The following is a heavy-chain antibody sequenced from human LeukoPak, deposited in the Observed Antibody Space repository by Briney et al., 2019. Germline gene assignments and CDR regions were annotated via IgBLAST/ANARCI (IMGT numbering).Heavy chain of an antibody. Sequence: SGGSLRLSCAASGFTFSNYGMSWVRQAPGKGLEWVSYISSSGSTIYYADSVKGRFTISRDNAKNSLYLQMNSLRAEDTAVYYCAVLPGLTTPGAFDIWGQGTMVTVSS. J-gene: IGHJ3*02. D-gene: IGHD2-8*02. V-gene: IGHV3-48*04. CDR3: AVLPGLTTPGAFDI. CDR2: ISSSGSTI. CDR1: GFTFSNYG.